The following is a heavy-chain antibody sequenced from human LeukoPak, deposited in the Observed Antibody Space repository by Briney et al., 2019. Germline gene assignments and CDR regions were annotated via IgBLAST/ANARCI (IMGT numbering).Heavy chain of an antibody. J-gene: IGHJ4*02. D-gene: IGHD3-22*01. Sequence: GGSLRLSCAASGFTFSSYAMSWVRQAPGKGLEWVSAISGSGGSTYYADSVKGRFTISRDNSKNTLYLQMNSLRAEDTAVYYCAKDQDCYDSSGHGDYWGQGTLVTVSS. CDR1: GFTFSSYA. CDR2: ISGSGGST. V-gene: IGHV3-23*01. CDR3: AKDQDCYDSSGHGDY.